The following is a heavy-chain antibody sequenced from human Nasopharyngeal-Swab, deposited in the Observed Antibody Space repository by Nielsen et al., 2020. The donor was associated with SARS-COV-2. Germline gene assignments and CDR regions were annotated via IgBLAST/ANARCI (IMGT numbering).Heavy chain of an antibody. CDR1: GYTFTSYY. V-gene: IGHV1-46*01. Sequence: ASVKVSCKASGYTFTSYYMHWVRQAPGQGLEWMGIINPSGGSTSYAQKFQGRVTMTRDTSTSTAYMELRSLRSDDTAVYYCARVNGDSSSWYFSYYYGMDVWGQGTTVTVSS. CDR2: INPSGGST. D-gene: IGHD6-13*01. CDR3: ARVNGDSSSWYFSYYYGMDV. J-gene: IGHJ6*02.